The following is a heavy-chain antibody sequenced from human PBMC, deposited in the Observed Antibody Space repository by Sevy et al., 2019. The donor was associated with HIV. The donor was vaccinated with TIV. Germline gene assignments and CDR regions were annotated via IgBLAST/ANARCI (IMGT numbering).Heavy chain of an antibody. V-gene: IGHV5-51*01. Sequence: GESRKISCKGSGYSFTTYWIGWVRQMPGKDLEWIGIIYPSDSEIRCSPPFQGQVTISADKSISTAYLQWSSLKASDSAVYYCVIGGRDSYVRYNDWHADYWGQGTLVTVSS. D-gene: IGHD3-9*01. CDR2: IYPSDSEI. J-gene: IGHJ4*02. CDR3: VIGGRDSYVRYNDWHADY. CDR1: GYSFTTYW.